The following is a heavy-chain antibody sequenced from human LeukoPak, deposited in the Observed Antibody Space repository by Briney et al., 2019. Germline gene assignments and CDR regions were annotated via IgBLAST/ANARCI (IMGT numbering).Heavy chain of an antibody. Sequence: PGGSLRLSCAASGFTFSDYSMNWVRQAPGKGLEWVSVIYSGGSTYYADSVKGRFTISRDNSKNTLYLQMNSLRAEDTAVYYCARGVGSGSYYSVLFYYFDYWGQGTLVTVSS. CDR3: ARGVGSGSYYSVLFYYFDY. CDR2: IYSGGST. J-gene: IGHJ4*02. CDR1: GFTFSDYS. D-gene: IGHD3-10*01. V-gene: IGHV3-66*01.